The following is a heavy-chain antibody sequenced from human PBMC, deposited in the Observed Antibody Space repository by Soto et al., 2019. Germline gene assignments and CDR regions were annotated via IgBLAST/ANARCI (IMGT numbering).Heavy chain of an antibody. CDR1: GFTFSSYE. Sequence: GGSLRLSCAASGFTFSSYEMNWVRQAPGKGLEWVSYISSSGSTIYYADSVKGRFTISRDNAKNSLYLQMNGLRAEDTAVYYCARPFEYSSSLAAFDIWGQGTMVTVSS. CDR3: ARPFEYSSSLAAFDI. J-gene: IGHJ3*02. D-gene: IGHD6-6*01. CDR2: ISSSGSTI. V-gene: IGHV3-48*03.